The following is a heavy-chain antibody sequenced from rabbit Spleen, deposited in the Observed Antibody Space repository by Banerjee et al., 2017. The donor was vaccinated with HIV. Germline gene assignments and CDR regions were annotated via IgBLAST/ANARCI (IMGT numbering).Heavy chain of an antibody. Sequence: QQQLVESGGGLVKPGASLTLTCIASGVSFSGNSYMCWVRQAPGKGLEWIGYIDPVFGSAYYASWVNGRFSISRENTQNTVSLQLNSLTAADTATYFCARGGGLWGPGTLVTVS. V-gene: IGHV1S43*01. CDR3: ARGGGL. CDR2: IDPVFGSA. CDR1: GVSFSGNSY. J-gene: IGHJ6*01.